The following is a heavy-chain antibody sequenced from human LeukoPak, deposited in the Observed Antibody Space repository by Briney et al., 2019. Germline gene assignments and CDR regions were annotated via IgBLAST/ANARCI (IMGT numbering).Heavy chain of an antibody. J-gene: IGHJ4*02. Sequence: SETLSLTCTVSGGSMSPYHWGWIRQPPGKGLERTGYIYYSGSTNYNPSLKSRVTISADTSKNQFSLKLSSVTAADTAIYYCARAVSGRFDYWGQGTLVTVSS. D-gene: IGHD6-19*01. CDR1: GGSMSPYH. CDR2: IYYSGST. V-gene: IGHV4-59*08. CDR3: ARAVSGRFDY.